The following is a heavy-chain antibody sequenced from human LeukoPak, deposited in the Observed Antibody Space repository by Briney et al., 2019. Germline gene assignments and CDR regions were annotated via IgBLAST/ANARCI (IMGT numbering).Heavy chain of an antibody. CDR1: GFTFNNYW. Sequence: GGSLRLSCAASGFTFNNYWMTWVRQAPGKGLEWVAVISYDGSNKYYADSVKGRFTISRDNSKNTLYLQMNSLRAEDTAVYYCAKGSGYSYGYFDYWGQGTLVTVSS. V-gene: IGHV3-30*18. CDR3: AKGSGYSYGYFDY. CDR2: ISYDGSNK. J-gene: IGHJ4*02. D-gene: IGHD5-18*01.